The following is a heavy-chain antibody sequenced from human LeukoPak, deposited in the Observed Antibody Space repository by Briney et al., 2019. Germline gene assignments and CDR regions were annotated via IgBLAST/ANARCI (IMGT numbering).Heavy chain of an antibody. D-gene: IGHD6-13*01. CDR2: INHSGST. CDR1: GGSFSGYY. J-gene: IGHJ4*02. CDR3: ARGSLATAGNDFDY. V-gene: IGHV4-34*01. Sequence: PSETLSLTSAVYGGSFSGYYWSWIRQPPGKGLEWIGEINHSGSTNYNPSLKSRVTISVDTSKNQFSLKLSSVTAADTAVYYCARGSLATAGNDFDYWGQGTLVTVSS.